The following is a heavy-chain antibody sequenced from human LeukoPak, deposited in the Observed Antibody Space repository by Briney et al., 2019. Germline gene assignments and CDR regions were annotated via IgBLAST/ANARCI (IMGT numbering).Heavy chain of an antibody. Sequence: SETLSLTCTVSGGSISNYYWGWIRQPPGKGLEWVGYIYYSGSTNYNPSLKSRVTISVDTSKNQFSLKLNSVTAADTAVYFCARDVSRFDSWGQGTLVTVSS. CDR3: ARDVSRFDS. J-gene: IGHJ4*02. V-gene: IGHV4-59*01. CDR2: IYYSGST. D-gene: IGHD2-21*01. CDR1: GGSISNYY.